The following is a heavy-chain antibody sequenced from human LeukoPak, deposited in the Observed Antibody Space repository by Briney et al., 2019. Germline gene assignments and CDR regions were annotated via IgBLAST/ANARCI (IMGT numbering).Heavy chain of an antibody. CDR2: IKQDGSEK. J-gene: IGHJ4*02. V-gene: IGHV3-7*01. CDR3: ARDLYRIVVVPHYFDY. Sequence: GGSLRLSCAASRFTISSYWMSWVRRAPGKGLEWVANIKQDGSEKYYVDSVKGRFTISRDNAKNSLYLQMNSLRAEDTAVYYCARDLYRIVVVPHYFDYWGQGTLVTVSS. D-gene: IGHD3-22*01. CDR1: RFTISSYW.